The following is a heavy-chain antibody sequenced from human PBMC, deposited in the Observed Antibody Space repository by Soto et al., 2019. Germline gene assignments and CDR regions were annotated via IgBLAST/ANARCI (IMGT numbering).Heavy chain of an antibody. CDR2: ISGSGGST. Sequence: GGSLRLSCAASGFTFSSYAMSWVRQAPGKGLEWVSAISGSGGSTYYADSVKGRFTISRDNSKNTLYLQMNSLRAEDTAVYYCAKDRAYYDFWSGYYRGYFQHWGQGTLVTVSS. CDR1: GFTFSSYA. J-gene: IGHJ1*01. CDR3: AKDRAYYDFWSGYYRGYFQH. V-gene: IGHV3-23*01. D-gene: IGHD3-3*01.